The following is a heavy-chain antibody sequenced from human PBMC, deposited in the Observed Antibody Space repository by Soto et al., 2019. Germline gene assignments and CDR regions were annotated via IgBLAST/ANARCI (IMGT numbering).Heavy chain of an antibody. V-gene: IGHV3-23*01. D-gene: IGHD3-3*01. CDR3: AKDLETNDCWSGHTVPFDY. Sequence: GGSLRLSCAASGFTFSSYAMSWVRQAPGKGLEWVSAISGSGGSTYYADSVKGRFTISRDISKNTLYLQMNSLRAEDTAVYYCAKDLETNDCWSGHTVPFDYWGQGTLVPVSS. CDR1: GFTFSSYA. CDR2: ISGSGGST. J-gene: IGHJ4*02.